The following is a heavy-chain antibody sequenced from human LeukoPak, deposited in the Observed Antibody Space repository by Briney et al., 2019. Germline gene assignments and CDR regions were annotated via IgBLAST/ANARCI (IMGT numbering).Heavy chain of an antibody. J-gene: IGHJ3*02. D-gene: IGHD3-22*01. CDR1: GGSISSGDYY. Sequence: SETLSLTCTVSGGSISSGDYYWSWIRQPPGKGLEWIGYIYYSGSTYYNPSLKSRVTISVDTSKNQFSLKLSSVTAADTAVYYCARDRYYDSSGYLNDAFDIWGQGTMVTVSS. V-gene: IGHV4-30-4*02. CDR2: IYYSGST. CDR3: ARDRYYDSSGYLNDAFDI.